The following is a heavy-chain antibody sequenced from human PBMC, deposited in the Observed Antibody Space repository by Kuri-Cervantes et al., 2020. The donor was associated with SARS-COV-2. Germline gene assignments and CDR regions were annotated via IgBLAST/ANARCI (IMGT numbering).Heavy chain of an antibody. V-gene: IGHV3-15*07. Sequence: GESLKISCAASGFTFSNAWMNWVRQAPGKGLEWVGRIKSKTDGGTTDYAAPVKGRFTISRDDSKNTLYLQMNSLKTEDTAVYYCTTERSYYDLWSGYFGYFDYRGQGTLVTVSS. J-gene: IGHJ4*02. D-gene: IGHD3-3*01. CDR3: TTERSYYDLWSGYFGYFDY. CDR2: IKSKTDGGTT. CDR1: GFTFSNAW.